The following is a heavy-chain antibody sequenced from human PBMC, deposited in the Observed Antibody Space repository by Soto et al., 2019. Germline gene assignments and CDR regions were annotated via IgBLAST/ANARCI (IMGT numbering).Heavy chain of an antibody. Sequence: SETLSLTCTVSGGSISSYYWSWIRQPPGKGLEWIGYIYYSGSTNYNPSLKSRVTISVDTSKNQFSLKPSSVTAADTAVYYCAREKRTNAIDYWGQGTLVTVSS. V-gene: IGHV4-59*01. CDR3: AREKRTNAIDY. D-gene: IGHD2-2*01. J-gene: IGHJ4*02. CDR1: GGSISSYY. CDR2: IYYSGST.